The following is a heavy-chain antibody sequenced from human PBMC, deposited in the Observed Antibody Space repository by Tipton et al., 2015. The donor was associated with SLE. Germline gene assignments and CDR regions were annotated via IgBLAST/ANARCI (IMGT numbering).Heavy chain of an antibody. V-gene: IGHV1-2*06. CDR2: INPRGGTT. CDR3: ASDVLGSYSTVDI. D-gene: IGHD1-26*01. Sequence: QSGPEVKKPGASVKVSCKASGYTFTGYHIHWVRQAPGQGLEWMGRINPRGGTTNYAQKVQARVIMTTDTSTSTAYMELRSLRSDDTAMYYWASDVLGSYSTVDIWGQGTMAAVSS. CDR1: GYTFTGYH. J-gene: IGHJ3*02.